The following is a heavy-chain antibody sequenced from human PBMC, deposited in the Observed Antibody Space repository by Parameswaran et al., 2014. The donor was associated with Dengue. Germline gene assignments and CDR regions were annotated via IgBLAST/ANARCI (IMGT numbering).Heavy chain of an antibody. D-gene: IGHD1-26*01. Sequence: KWIRQAPRKGLQWVSFISNSRRTIYYADSVKGRFTISRDNARNSLYLEMSTLRAEDTAVYYCARMQWEQQFDYWGQGTLVTVSS. CDR3: ARMQWEQQFDY. V-gene: IGHV3-48*01. J-gene: IGHJ4*02. CDR2: ISNSRRTI.